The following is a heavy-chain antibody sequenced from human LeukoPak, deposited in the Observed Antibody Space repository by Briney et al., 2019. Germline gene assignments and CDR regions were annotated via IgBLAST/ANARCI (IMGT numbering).Heavy chain of an antibody. J-gene: IGHJ4*02. CDR2: ISAYNGNT. D-gene: IGHD3-22*01. Sequence: ASVKVSCKASGYTFTSYDISWVRQAPGQGLEWMGWISAYNGNTNYAQKLQGRVTMTTDTSTSTAYMELRSLRSDDTAVYYCARGVGYYDSSLLNDYWGQGTLVTVSS. V-gene: IGHV1-18*01. CDR3: ARGVGYYDSSLLNDY. CDR1: GYTFTSYD.